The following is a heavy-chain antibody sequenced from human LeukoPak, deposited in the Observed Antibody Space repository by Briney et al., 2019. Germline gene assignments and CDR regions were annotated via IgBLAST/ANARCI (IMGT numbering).Heavy chain of an antibody. CDR3: ARDSSSWDLYYYYMDV. Sequence: GASVKVSCKASGYAFTNYYMHWVRQAPGQGLEWMGIINPSGGSTSYAQKFQGRVTMTRDTSTSTVYMELSSLRSEDTAVYYCARDSSSWDLYYYYMDVWGKGTTVTVSS. V-gene: IGHV1-46*01. CDR2: INPSGGST. D-gene: IGHD6-13*01. J-gene: IGHJ6*03. CDR1: GYAFTNYY.